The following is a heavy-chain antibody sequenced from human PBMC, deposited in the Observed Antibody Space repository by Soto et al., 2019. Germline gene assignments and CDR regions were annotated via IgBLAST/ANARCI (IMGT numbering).Heavy chain of an antibody. Sequence: QVQLVQSGAEVKKPGSSVKVSCKASGGTFSSYAISWVRQAPGQGLEWMGGIIPIFGTANYAQKFQGRVTITADESTGTAYMELSSLRSEDTAVYDCARDPASEGYCSCTSCYYYYGMDVWGQGTTVTVSS. CDR1: GGTFSSYA. D-gene: IGHD2-2*01. CDR3: ARDPASEGYCSCTSCYYYYGMDV. J-gene: IGHJ6*02. CDR2: IIPIFGTA. V-gene: IGHV1-69*01.